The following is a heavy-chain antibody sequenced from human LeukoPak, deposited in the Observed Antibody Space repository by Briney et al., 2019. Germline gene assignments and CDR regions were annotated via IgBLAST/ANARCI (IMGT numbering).Heavy chain of an antibody. CDR2: ISGSGGST. D-gene: IGHD3-10*01. CDR3: AKEARYGSGSSYYYYYYMDV. V-gene: IGHV3-23*01. Sequence: GGSLRLSCAASGFTFSSCAMSWVRQAPGKGLEWVSAISGSGGSTYYADSVKGRFTISRDNSKNTLYLQMNSLRAEDTAVYYCAKEARYGSGSSYYYYYYMDVWGKGTTVTVSS. J-gene: IGHJ6*03. CDR1: GFTFSSCA.